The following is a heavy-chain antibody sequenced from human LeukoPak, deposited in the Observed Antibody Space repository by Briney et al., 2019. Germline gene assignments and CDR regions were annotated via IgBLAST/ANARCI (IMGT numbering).Heavy chain of an antibody. CDR2: IRYDGSNK. J-gene: IGHJ4*02. CDR3: AKVDDFWSGFDPCYFDY. Sequence: GGSLRLSCAASGFTFRSYGMHWVRQAPGKGLEWVAFIRYDGSNKYYADSVKGRFTISRDNSKNTLYLQMNSLRAEDTAVYYCAKVDDFWSGFDPCYFDYWGQGTLVTVSS. CDR1: GFTFRSYG. D-gene: IGHD3-3*01. V-gene: IGHV3-30*02.